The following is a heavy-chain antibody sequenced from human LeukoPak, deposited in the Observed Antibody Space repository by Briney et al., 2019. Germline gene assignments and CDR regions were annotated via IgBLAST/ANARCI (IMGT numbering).Heavy chain of an antibody. V-gene: IGHV4-38-2*02. CDR3: ARGRYSYGQGYFDY. CDR2: IYHSGST. J-gene: IGHJ4*02. Sequence: SETLSLTCTVSGYSISSGYYWGWIRQPPGKGLEWIGSIYHSGSTYYNPSLKSRVTISVDTSKNQFSLKLSSLTAADTAVYYCARGRYSYGQGYFDYWGQGTLVTVSS. CDR1: GYSISSGYY. D-gene: IGHD5-18*01.